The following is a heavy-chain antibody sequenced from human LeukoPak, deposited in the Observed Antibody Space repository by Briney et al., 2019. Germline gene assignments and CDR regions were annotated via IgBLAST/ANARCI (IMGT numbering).Heavy chain of an antibody. V-gene: IGHV3-53*05. D-gene: IGHD1-7*01. Sequence: GGSLRLSCAASGFTVSSNYMSWVRQPPGKGLEWVSVIYSVGTAYYADSVKGRFTISRDNSKNTLYLQMNSLRAEDTAVYYCAKDPNWNFDSGDYWGQGTLVTVSS. CDR2: IYSVGTA. J-gene: IGHJ4*02. CDR1: GFTVSSNY. CDR3: AKDPNWNFDSGDY.